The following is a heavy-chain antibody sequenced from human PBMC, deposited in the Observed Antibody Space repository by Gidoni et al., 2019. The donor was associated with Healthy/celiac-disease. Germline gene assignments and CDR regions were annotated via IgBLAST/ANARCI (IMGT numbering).Heavy chain of an antibody. D-gene: IGHD3-22*01. J-gene: IGHJ4*02. V-gene: IGHV3-23*01. CDR1: GFTFSSYA. CDR2: ISGSGGST. CDR3: AKVAYDSSGYSVQKPDGWDYYFDY. Sequence: EVQLLESGGGLVQPGGSLRLSCAASGFTFSSYAMSWVRQAPGKGLEWVSAISGSGGSTHYADSVKGRFTISRDNSKNTLYLQMNSLRAEDTAVYYCAKVAYDSSGYSVQKPDGWDYYFDYWGQGTLVTVSS.